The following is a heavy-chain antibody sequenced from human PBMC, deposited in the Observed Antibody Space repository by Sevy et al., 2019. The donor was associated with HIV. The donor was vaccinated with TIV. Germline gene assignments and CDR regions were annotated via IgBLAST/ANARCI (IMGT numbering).Heavy chain of an antibody. Sequence: SETLSLTCTVSGGSISSYYWSWIRQPPGKGLEWIGYIYYSGSTNYNPSLKSRVTISVDTSKNQFSLKLSSVTAADTAVYYSACVDYLNRHFDYWGQGTLVTVSS. CDR3: ACVDYLNRHFDY. CDR2: IYYSGST. J-gene: IGHJ4*02. V-gene: IGHV4-59*01. CDR1: GGSISSYY. D-gene: IGHD3-9*01.